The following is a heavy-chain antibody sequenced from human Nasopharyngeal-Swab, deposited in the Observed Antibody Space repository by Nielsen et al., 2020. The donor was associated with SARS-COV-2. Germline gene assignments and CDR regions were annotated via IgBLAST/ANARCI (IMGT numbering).Heavy chain of an antibody. D-gene: IGHD1-7*01. V-gene: IGHV3-15*07. CDR2: IKSKTDGGAT. J-gene: IGHJ4*02. CDR1: GFTFSNAW. Sequence: GESLKISCAASGFTFSNAWMNWVRQAPGKGLEWVGRIKSKTDGGATDYAAPVKGRFTISRDDSKNTLYLQMNSLKTEDTAVYYCTTDHSLELTAWGQGTLVTVSS. CDR3: TTDHSLELTA.